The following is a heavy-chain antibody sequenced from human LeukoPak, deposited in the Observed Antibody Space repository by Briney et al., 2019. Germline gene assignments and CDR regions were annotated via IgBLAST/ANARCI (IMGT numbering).Heavy chain of an antibody. Sequence: GGSLRLSCAASGFIFSRYWMSWVRQAPGKGLEWVANINQDGSEKYYVDSVKGRFTISRDNAKNSLYLQMNSLRAEDTALYYCARGSRDQGFDYWGQGTLVTVSS. D-gene: IGHD2-2*01. J-gene: IGHJ4*02. CDR2: INQDGSEK. CDR3: ARGSRDQGFDY. CDR1: GFIFSRYW. V-gene: IGHV3-7*03.